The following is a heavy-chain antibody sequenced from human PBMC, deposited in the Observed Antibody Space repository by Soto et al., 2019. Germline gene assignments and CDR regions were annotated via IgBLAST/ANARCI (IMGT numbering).Heavy chain of an antibody. Sequence: QVPLVQSGAEVKKPGASVKVSCKASGYTFTSYDINWVRQATGQGLEWMGWMNPNSGNTGYAQKFQGRVTMTRNTSISTAYMELSSLRSEDTAVHYCARDPYYDIEGNAFDIWGQGTMVTVSS. CDR1: GYTFTSYD. V-gene: IGHV1-8*01. J-gene: IGHJ3*02. D-gene: IGHD3-9*01. CDR3: ARDPYYDIEGNAFDI. CDR2: MNPNSGNT.